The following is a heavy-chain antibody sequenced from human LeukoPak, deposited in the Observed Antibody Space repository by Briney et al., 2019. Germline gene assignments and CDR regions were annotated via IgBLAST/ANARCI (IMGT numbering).Heavy chain of an antibody. CDR2: ITTSSTYI. D-gene: IGHD6-19*01. CDR3: AKDGPGYSSGWYRGVFDY. CDR1: GFSFSTYN. Sequence: PGESLRLSCAASGFSFSTYNMNWVRQAPGKGLEWVSSITTSSTYIYYADSVKGRFTISRDNAKNSLYLQMNSLRAEDTAVYYCAKDGPGYSSGWYRGVFDYWGQGTLVTVSS. J-gene: IGHJ4*02. V-gene: IGHV3-21*04.